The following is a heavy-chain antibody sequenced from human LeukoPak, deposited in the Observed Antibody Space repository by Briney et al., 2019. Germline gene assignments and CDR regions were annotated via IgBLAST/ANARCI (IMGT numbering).Heavy chain of an antibody. J-gene: IGHJ4*02. Sequence: GGSLRLSCAASGFTFDDYAMHWVRQAPGKGLEWVSGISWNSGSIGYADSVKGRFTISRDNAKNSLYLQMNSLRAEDTALYYCAKDGSYDSSGYYYLDYWGQGTLVTVSS. D-gene: IGHD3-22*01. V-gene: IGHV3-9*01. CDR2: ISWNSGSI. CDR3: AKDGSYDSSGYYYLDY. CDR1: GFTFDDYA.